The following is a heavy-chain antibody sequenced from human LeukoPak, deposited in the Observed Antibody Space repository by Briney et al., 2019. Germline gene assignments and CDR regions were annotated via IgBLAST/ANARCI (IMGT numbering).Heavy chain of an antibody. V-gene: IGHV3-23*01. J-gene: IGHJ4*02. CDR1: GFTFSSYA. CDR2: ISGSGGST. D-gene: IGHD4-17*01. CDR3: AKDSYGVFDY. Sequence: PGGSLRLSCAASGFTFSSYAVSWVRQAPGKGLEWVSTISGSGGSTYYADSVKGRFTISRDNSKNTLYLQMNSLRAEDTAVYYCAKDSYGVFDYWGQGTLVTVSS.